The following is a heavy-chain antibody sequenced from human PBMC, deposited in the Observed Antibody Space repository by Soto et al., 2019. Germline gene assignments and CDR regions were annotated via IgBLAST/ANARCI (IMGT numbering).Heavy chain of an antibody. V-gene: IGHV4-61*01. CDR3: ERKVLRYFDWLYSADGMDV. CDR1: GGSVNSGRSY. Sequence: SETLSLTCTVSGGSVNSGRSYWSWIRQPPGKGLEWIGYIYYSGSTNYNPSLKSRVTLLVDTSKNQFSLKLSSVTAADTAVYYCERKVLRYFDWLYSADGMDVWGQGTTVTVSS. J-gene: IGHJ6*02. D-gene: IGHD3-9*01. CDR2: IYYSGST.